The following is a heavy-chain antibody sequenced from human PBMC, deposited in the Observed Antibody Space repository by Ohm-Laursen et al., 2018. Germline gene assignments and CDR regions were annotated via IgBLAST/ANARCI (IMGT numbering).Heavy chain of an antibody. Sequence: GSLRLSCAASGFTFSSYDMHWVRQATGKGLEWVSAIGTAGDTYYPGSVKGRFTISRENAKNSLYLQMNSLRAGDTAVYYCARERGDGYYYGMDVWGQRTTVTVSS. CDR3: ARERGDGYYYGMDV. CDR1: GFTFSSYD. J-gene: IGHJ6*02. CDR2: IGTAGDT. D-gene: IGHD3-16*01. V-gene: IGHV3-13*01.